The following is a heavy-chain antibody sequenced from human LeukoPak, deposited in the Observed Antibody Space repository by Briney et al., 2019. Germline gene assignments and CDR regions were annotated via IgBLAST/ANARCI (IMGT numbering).Heavy chain of an antibody. CDR3: AKSDCGGDCHLLDY. V-gene: IGHV3-23*01. CDR2: FGGSGGTI. D-gene: IGHD2-21*02. CDR1: GFTFSSYA. J-gene: IGHJ4*02. Sequence: GGSLRLSCAASGFTFSSYAMSWVRQAPGKGLEGVSHFGGSGGTIYYADSVGGRFTISRDHSKNTLYLQMNSLRAEDTAVYYCAKSDCGGDCHLLDYWGQGTLVTVSS.